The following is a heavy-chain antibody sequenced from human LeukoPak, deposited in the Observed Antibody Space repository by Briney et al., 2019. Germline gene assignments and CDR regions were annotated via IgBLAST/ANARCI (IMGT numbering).Heavy chain of an antibody. J-gene: IGHJ4*02. D-gene: IGHD6-19*01. CDR3: AREIAVAGRGDY. V-gene: IGHV4-59*12. Sequence: SETLSLTCTVSGGSISSYYWSWIRQPPGKGLEWIGYIYYSGSTNYNPSLKSRVTISVDTSKNQFSLKLSSVTAADTAVYYCAREIAVAGRGDYWGQGTLVTVSS. CDR1: GGSISSYY. CDR2: IYYSGST.